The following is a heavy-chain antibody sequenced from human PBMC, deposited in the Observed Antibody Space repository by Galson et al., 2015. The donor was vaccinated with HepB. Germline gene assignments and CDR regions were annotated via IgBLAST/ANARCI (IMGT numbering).Heavy chain of an antibody. Sequence: SLRLSCAASGFTFSSYSMNWVRQAPGKGLGWVSYISSSSSTIYYVDSVKGRFTISRDNAKNSLYLQMNSLRDEDTAVYYCARFGQKQKSSSSGRSLWFDPWGQGTLVTVSS. CDR2: ISSSSSTI. CDR1: GFTFSSYS. CDR3: ARFGQKQKSSSSGRSLWFDP. V-gene: IGHV3-48*02. D-gene: IGHD6-6*01. J-gene: IGHJ5*02.